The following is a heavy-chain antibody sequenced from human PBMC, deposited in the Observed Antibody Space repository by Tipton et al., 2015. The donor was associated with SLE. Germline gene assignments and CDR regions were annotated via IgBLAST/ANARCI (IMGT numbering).Heavy chain of an antibody. D-gene: IGHD2-21*02. Sequence: QLVQSGAEVKKAGESLRISCKGTGYSFSSFWIAWVREMPGKGLELMGIIWPDDSDARYSPSFQGQVTMSVDKSVSTAYLQWSSLKASDTAIYYCARRGSAVTKMYVWGQGTTVTVSS. CDR3: ARRGSAVTKMYV. J-gene: IGHJ6*02. CDR2: IWPDDSDA. CDR1: GYSFSSFW. V-gene: IGHV5-51*03.